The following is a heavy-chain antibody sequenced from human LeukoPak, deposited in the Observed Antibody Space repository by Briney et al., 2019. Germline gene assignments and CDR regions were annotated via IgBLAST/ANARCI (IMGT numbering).Heavy chain of an antibody. J-gene: IGHJ4*02. Sequence: SETLSLTCTVSGGSISSGHYYWSWIRQHPGKGLEWIGYIYYSGSTHYNPSLKSRVTISVDTSKNQFSLKLGSVTAADTAVYYCAGRDGYNYYGYWGQGTLVTVSS. CDR1: GGSISSGHYY. CDR3: AGRDGYNYYGY. CDR2: IYYSGST. V-gene: IGHV4-31*03. D-gene: IGHD5-24*01.